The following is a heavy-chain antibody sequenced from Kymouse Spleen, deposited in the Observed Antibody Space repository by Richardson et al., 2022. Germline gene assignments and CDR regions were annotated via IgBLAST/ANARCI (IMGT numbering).Heavy chain of an antibody. V-gene: IGHV3-53*01. CDR2: IYSGGST. D-gene: IGHD3-9*01. Sequence: EVQLVESGGGLIQPGGSLRLSCAASGFTVSSNYMSWVRQAPGKGLEWVSVIYSGGSTYYADSVKGRFTISRDNSKNTLYLQMNSLRAEDTAVYYCASGYYDILTGSYGMDVWGQGTTVTVSS. J-gene: IGHJ6*02. CDR1: GFTVSSNY. CDR3: ASGYYDILTGSYGMDV.